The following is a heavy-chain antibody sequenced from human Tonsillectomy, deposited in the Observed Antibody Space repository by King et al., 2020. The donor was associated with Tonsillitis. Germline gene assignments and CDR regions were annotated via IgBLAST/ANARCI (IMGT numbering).Heavy chain of an antibody. CDR2: FKSDGNRT. J-gene: IGHJ3*02. Sequence: VQLVESGGGLVQPGGSLRLSCAVSGFTISSYWMYWVRHAPGKGLVWVSRFKSDGNRTSYADSVRGRFTISRDNAKNTLNLQMNSLRAEDTAVYYCARDREYCTNGVCYTPAFDIWGQGKIVTVSS. CDR3: ARDREYCTNGVCYTPAFDI. D-gene: IGHD2-8*01. CDR1: GFTISSYW. V-gene: IGHV3-74*01.